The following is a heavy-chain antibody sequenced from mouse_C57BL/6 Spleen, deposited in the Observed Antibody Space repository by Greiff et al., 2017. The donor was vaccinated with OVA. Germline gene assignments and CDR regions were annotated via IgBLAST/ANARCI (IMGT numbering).Heavy chain of an antibody. CDR1: GYTFTSYW. CDR3: ARWTDYYGSSSYYAMDY. J-gene: IGHJ4*01. CDR2: IDPSDSET. Sequence: QVHVKQPGAELVRPGSSVKLSCKASGYTFTSYWMHWVKQRPIQGLEWIGNIDPSDSETHYNQKFKDKATLTVDKSSSTAYMQLSSLTSEDSAVYYCARWTDYYGSSSYYAMDYWGQGTSVTVSS. V-gene: IGHV1-52*01. D-gene: IGHD1-1*01.